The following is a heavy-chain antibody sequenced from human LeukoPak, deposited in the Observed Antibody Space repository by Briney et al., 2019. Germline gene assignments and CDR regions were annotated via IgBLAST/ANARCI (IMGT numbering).Heavy chain of an antibody. CDR1: GFTFSSYS. CDR3: ARDLGRYYYDSSGYTRL. J-gene: IGHJ4*02. D-gene: IGHD3-22*01. Sequence: PGGSLRLSCAASGFTFSSYSMNWVRQAPGKGLEWVSYISSSSTIYYADSVKGRFTISRDNAKNSLYLQMNSLRAEDTAVYYCARDLGRYYYDSSGYTRLWGQGTLVTVSS. V-gene: IGHV3-48*01. CDR2: ISSSSTI.